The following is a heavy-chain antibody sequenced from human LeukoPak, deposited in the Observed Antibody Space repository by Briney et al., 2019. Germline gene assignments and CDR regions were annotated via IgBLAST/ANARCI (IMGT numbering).Heavy chain of an antibody. CDR3: ARPYSSGWSYYYYMDV. V-gene: IGHV3-11*04. Sequence: GGSLRLSCAASGFTFSDYYMSWIRQAPGKGLEWVSYISSSGSTIYYADSVKSRFTISRDNAKNSLYLQINSLRAEDTAVYYCARPYSSGWSYYYYMDVWGKGTTVTVSS. CDR1: GFTFSDYY. D-gene: IGHD6-19*01. CDR2: ISSSGSTI. J-gene: IGHJ6*03.